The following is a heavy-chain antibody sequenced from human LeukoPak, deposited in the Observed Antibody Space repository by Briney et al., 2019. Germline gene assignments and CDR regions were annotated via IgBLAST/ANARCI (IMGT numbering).Heavy chain of an antibody. J-gene: IGHJ2*01. CDR3: AKDQGTAIFGMIIPDWYFDL. CDR2: ISSSISYT. D-gene: IGHD3-3*01. CDR1: GFTFSDYY. Sequence: GGSLRLSCAASGFTFSDYYMSWIRQAPGKGLEWVSYISSSISYTNYADSVKGRFTTSRDNSQNTLYLQMNSLRADDTAVYYCAKDQGTAIFGMIIPDWYFDLWGRGTLVTVSS. V-gene: IGHV3-11*05.